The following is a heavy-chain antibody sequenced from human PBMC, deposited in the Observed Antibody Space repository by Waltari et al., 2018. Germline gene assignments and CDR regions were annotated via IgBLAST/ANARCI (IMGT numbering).Heavy chain of an antibody. CDR2: INSDGGAT. V-gene: IGHV3-74*01. CDR1: GFTFSNFW. D-gene: IGHD3-10*01. J-gene: IGHJ4*02. Sequence: EVQLVESGGGSVQPGGSLRLSCVVSGFTFSNFWMDWVRQVPGTGLVWVEVINSDGGATSQADSVRGRFSVSRDNAKNTLYLDMKSLGVDDSAIYYCTRRHRSSASGSYNHDFWGQGSPVIVSP. CDR3: TRRHRSSASGSYNHDF.